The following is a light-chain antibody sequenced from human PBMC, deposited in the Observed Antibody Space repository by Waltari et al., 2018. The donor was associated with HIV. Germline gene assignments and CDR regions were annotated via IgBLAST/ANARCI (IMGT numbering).Light chain of an antibody. CDR2: EAS. V-gene: IGKV1-5*03. CDR1: ESISRW. Sequence: DIQMTQSPSTLSASVGDRVTITCRASESISRWLAWYQQRPGKAPNLLSEASISQSGVPSRFSGSGSGTEFTLTISSLQPDDFATYYCQQYKSYSRTFGQGTRVEIK. J-gene: IGKJ1*01. CDR3: QQYKSYSRT.